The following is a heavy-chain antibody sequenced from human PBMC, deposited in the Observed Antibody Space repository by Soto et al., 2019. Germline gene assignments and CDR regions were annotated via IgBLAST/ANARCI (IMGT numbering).Heavy chain of an antibody. D-gene: IGHD6-13*01. CDR2: IYYSGST. Sequence: SETLSLTCTVSGDSINRGDYYWSCIRQHPGKGLEWIGYIYYSGSTYYNPSLKSRVTISVDTSKNQFSLKLSSVTAADTAVYYCASGRDSSNWGVYYYYGMDVWGQGTTVTVSS. CDR1: GDSINRGDYY. CDR3: ASGRDSSNWGVYYYYGMDV. J-gene: IGHJ6*02. V-gene: IGHV4-31*03.